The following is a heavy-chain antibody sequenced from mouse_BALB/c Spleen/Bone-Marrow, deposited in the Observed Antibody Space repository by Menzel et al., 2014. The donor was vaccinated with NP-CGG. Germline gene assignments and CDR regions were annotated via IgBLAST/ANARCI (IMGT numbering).Heavy chain of an antibody. D-gene: IGHD1-1*01. J-gene: IGHJ1*01. V-gene: IGHV5-4*02. CDR3: AREYGTSYDYYFDV. CDR1: GFTFSDYY. CDR2: ISDGGSYT. Sequence: EVKLMESGGGLVKPGGSLKLSCAASGFTFSDYYMYWVRPTPEKRLEWVATISDGGSYTYYPDSVKGRFTVSRDNAKNNLYLQMSSLKSEDTAMYYCAREYGTSYDYYFDVWGAGTTVTVSS.